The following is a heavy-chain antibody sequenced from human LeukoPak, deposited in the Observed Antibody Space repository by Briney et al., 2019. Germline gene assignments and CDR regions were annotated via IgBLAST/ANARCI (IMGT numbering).Heavy chain of an antibody. CDR2: ISAYNGNT. Sequence: VKVSCKASGYTFTSYGISWVRQAPGQGLEWMGWISAYNGNTNYAQKLQGRVTMTTDTSTSTVYMELRSLRSDDTAVYYCARDILASRSGLYRYYGMDVWGQGTTVTVSS. V-gene: IGHV1-18*01. J-gene: IGHJ6*02. CDR1: GYTFTSYG. CDR3: ARDILASRSGLYRYYGMDV. D-gene: IGHD6-19*01.